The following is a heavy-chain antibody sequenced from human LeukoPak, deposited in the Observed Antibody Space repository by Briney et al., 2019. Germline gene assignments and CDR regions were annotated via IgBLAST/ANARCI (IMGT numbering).Heavy chain of an antibody. J-gene: IGHJ5*02. V-gene: IGHV4-34*01. Sequence: ETLSLTCTVSGGSISSYYWSWIRQPPGKGLEWIGEINHSGSTNYNPSLKSRVTISVDTSKNQFSLKLSSVTAADTAVYYCARAAPYSPYYYGSGSNVPQYNWFDPWGQGTLVTVSS. CDR1: GGSISSYY. D-gene: IGHD3-10*01. CDR3: ARAAPYSPYYYGSGSNVPQYNWFDP. CDR2: INHSGST.